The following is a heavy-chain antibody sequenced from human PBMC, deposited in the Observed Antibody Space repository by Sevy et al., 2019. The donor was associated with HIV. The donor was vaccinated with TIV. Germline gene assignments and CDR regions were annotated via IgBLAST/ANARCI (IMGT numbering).Heavy chain of an antibody. J-gene: IGHJ4*01. CDR1: GFAFSTPA. D-gene: IGHD2-2*01. Sequence: GGSLRLSCAASGFAFSTPAMHWVRQAPGKGLEWVAVISYEGTETFYAASVEGRFTISRDNSKNMLSLQINSLRPEDTAVYYCARDGGNSVKWYPLYWGHGTLVTVSS. CDR3: ARDGGNSVKWYPLY. V-gene: IGHV3-30-3*01. CDR2: ISYEGTET.